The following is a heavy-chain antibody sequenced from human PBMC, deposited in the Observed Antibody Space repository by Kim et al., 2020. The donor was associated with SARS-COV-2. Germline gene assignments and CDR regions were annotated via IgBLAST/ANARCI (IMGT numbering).Heavy chain of an antibody. D-gene: IGHD6-19*01. V-gene: IGHV3-11*06. CDR1: GFTFSDYY. J-gene: IGHJ4*02. CDR3: ARDTSRAVAEPFGY. CDR2: ISSSSSYT. Sequence: GGSLRLSCAASGFTFSDYYMSWIRQAPGKGLEWVSYISSSSSYTNYADSVKGRFTISRDNAKNSLYLQMNSLRAEDTAVYYCARDTSRAVAEPFGYWGQGTLVTVSS.